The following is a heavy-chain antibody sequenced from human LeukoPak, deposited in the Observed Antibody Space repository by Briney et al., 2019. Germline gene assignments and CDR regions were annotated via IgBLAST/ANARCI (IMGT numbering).Heavy chain of an antibody. J-gene: IGHJ4*02. CDR3: ARDRGYSIFGVVTLDY. CDR1: GFTFSSYS. CDR2: ISSSSSYI. D-gene: IGHD3-3*01. V-gene: IGHV3-21*01. Sequence: GGSLRLSCAASGFTFSSYSMNWVRQAPGKGREWVSSISSSSSYIYYADSVKGRFTISRDNAKNSLYLQMNSLRAEDTAVYYCARDRGYSIFGVVTLDYWGQGTLVTVSS.